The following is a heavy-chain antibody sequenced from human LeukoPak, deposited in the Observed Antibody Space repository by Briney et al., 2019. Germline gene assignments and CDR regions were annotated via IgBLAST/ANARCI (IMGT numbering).Heavy chain of an antibody. Sequence: SETLSLTCTVSGGSISSYYWSWIRQPPGKGLEWIGYIYYSGSTNYNPSLKSRVTISVDTSKNQFSLKLSSVTAADTAVYYCARYYYGSGTGSYYYYYMDVWGKGTTVTISS. CDR1: GGSISSYY. D-gene: IGHD3-10*01. J-gene: IGHJ6*03. CDR3: ARYYYGSGTGSYYYYYMDV. V-gene: IGHV4-59*01. CDR2: IYYSGST.